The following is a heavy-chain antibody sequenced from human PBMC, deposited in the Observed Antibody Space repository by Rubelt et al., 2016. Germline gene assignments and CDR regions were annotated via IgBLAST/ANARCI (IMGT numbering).Heavy chain of an antibody. CDR2: INWNGGST. CDR3: AKDRSYGGFDY. D-gene: IGHD1-26*01. J-gene: IGHJ4*02. V-gene: IGHV3-20*04. Sequence: EVQLVESGGGLVQPGGSLRLSCAVSGFSFISYAMSWVRQAPGKGLEWVSGINWNGGSTGYADSVKGRFTISRDNAKNSLYLQMNSLRAEDTALYYCAKDRSYGGFDYWGQGTLVTVSS. CDR1: GFSFISYA.